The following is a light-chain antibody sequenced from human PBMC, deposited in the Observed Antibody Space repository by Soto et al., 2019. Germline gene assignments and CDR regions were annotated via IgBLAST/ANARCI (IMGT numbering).Light chain of an antibody. J-gene: IGKJ3*01. CDR2: GAS. CDR3: HHYDNLPPFT. CDR1: QAIGTS. V-gene: IGKV1-33*01. Sequence: DIQMTQSPSSLSASVGARVSITCQASQAIGTSLSWFQQKPGRAPKLLIYGASNLETGVSSRFRGSGSGTDFTFTISSLQPEDIATYYCHHYDNLPPFTFGPGTKVDIK.